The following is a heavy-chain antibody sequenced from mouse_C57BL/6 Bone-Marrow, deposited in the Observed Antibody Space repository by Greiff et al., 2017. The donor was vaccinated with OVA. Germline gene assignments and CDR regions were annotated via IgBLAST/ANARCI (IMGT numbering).Heavy chain of an antibody. CDR3: VVTERDFDY. J-gene: IGHJ2*01. CDR2: IDPEDGET. D-gene: IGHD2-1*01. Sequence: EVKLVESGAELVKPGASVKLSCTASGFNIKDYYMHWVKQRTEQGLEWIGRIDPEDGETKYAPKFQGKATITADTSSNTAYLQLSSLTSEDTAYYYGVVTERDFDYWGQGTTLTVSS. CDR1: GFNIKDYY. V-gene: IGHV14-2*01.